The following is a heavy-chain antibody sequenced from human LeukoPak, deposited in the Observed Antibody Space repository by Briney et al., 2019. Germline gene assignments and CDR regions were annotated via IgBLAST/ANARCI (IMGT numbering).Heavy chain of an antibody. J-gene: IGHJ4*02. CDR1: AFTFSSYA. CDR3: AKSPTGYCSSTTCPVNY. V-gene: IGHV3-23*01. D-gene: IGHD2-2*01. CDR2: ISGSGGTT. Sequence: GGSLRLSCAASAFTFSSYAMSWVRQAPGKGLEWVSAISGSGGTTYYADSVKGRFTISRDNSKNTLFLQMNSLRAEDTAVYYCAKSPTGYCSSTTCPVNYWGQGTLVTVSS.